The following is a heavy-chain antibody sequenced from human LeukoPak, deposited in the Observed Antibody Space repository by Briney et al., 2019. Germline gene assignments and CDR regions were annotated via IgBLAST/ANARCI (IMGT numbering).Heavy chain of an antibody. CDR3: ARVDVDRALYYYYYMDV. CDR2: VYYTGSR. Sequence: SETLSINCVVSGASISSSDWWSWVRQSPGKGLEWIGEVYYTGSRNYNPSLKSRVTMSVDTSKNQFSLKLSSVTAADTAVYYCARVDVDRALYYYYYMDVWGKGTTVTVSS. CDR1: GASISSSDW. D-gene: IGHD3-10*01. J-gene: IGHJ6*03. V-gene: IGHV4-4*02.